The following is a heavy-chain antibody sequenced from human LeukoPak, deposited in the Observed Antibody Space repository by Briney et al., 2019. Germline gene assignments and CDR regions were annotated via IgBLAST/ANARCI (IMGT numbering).Heavy chain of an antibody. CDR1: GGSISSSSYY. V-gene: IGHV4-39*01. CDR3: ARQCWIFGVVRYNWFDP. Sequence: SETLSLTCTVSGGSISSSSYYWGWIRQPPGKGLEWIGSIYYSGSTYYNPSLKSRVTISVDTSKNQFSLKLSSVTAADTAVYYCARQCWIFGVVRYNWFDPWGQGTLVTVSS. J-gene: IGHJ5*02. D-gene: IGHD3-3*01. CDR2: IYYSGST.